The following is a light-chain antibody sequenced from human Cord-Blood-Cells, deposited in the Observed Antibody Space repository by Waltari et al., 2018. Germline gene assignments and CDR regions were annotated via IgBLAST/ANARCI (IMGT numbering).Light chain of an antibody. CDR3: CSYAGSSTVV. J-gene: IGLJ2*01. V-gene: IGLV2-23*01. Sequence: QSALTQPASVSGSPGQSITISCTGTSRHVGSYNLVSWYQQHPGKAPKRMIYEGSKRPSGVSNRFSGSKSGNTASLTISGLQAEDEADYYCCSYAGSSTVVFGGGTKLTVL. CDR1: SRHVGSYNL. CDR2: EGS.